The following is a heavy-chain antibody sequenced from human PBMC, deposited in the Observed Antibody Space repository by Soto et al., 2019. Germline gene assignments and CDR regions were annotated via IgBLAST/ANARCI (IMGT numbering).Heavy chain of an antibody. J-gene: IGHJ3*02. CDR2: ISGSGGST. V-gene: IGHV3-23*01. D-gene: IGHD7-27*01. Sequence: GGSLRFSCAASGFTFSSYAMSWVRQAPGKGLEWVSAISGSGGSTYYADSVKGRFTISRDNSKNTLYLQMNSLRAEDTAVYYCAKDRANWDTPGDAFDIWGQGTMVTVSS. CDR3: AKDRANWDTPGDAFDI. CDR1: GFTFSSYA.